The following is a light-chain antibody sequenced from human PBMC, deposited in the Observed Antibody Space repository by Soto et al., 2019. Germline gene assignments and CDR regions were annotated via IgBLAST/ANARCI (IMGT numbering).Light chain of an antibody. CDR2: AAS. V-gene: IGKV1-12*01. CDR1: QFISSW. J-gene: IGKJ5*01. Sequence: DIQMTQSPASVSASVGDRVTITCRASQFISSWLAWYQQKPGKAPKLLIYAASGLQSGVPSRFSGSGSRTNFTLTISNLQSEDFATYYCQQANSYPITFGQGTRLDIE. CDR3: QQANSYPIT.